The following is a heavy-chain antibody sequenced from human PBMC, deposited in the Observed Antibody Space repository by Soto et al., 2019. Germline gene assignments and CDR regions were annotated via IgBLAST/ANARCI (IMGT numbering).Heavy chain of an antibody. CDR1: GFTFDDYA. D-gene: IGHD6-6*01. J-gene: IGHJ6*02. V-gene: IGHV3-9*01. Sequence: EVQLVESGGGLVQPGRSLRLSCAASGFTFDDYAMHWVRQAPGKGLEWVSGISWNSGSIGYADSVKGRFTISRDNAKNSLYLQMNSLRDEDTALYYCGRGGRQLVMGDWVSYYDGMDVWGQGTTVTVSS. CDR3: GRGGRQLVMGDWVSYYDGMDV. CDR2: ISWNSGSI.